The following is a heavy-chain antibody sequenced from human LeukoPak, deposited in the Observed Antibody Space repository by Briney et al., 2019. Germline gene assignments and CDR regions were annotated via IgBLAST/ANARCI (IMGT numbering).Heavy chain of an antibody. CDR1: GFTVSSSH. CDR3: AKDFVVVPGNVNYFDY. Sequence: GGSLRLSCAASGFTVSSSHMNWVRQAPGKGPEWVSTIYNGGSTSYGDSVKGRFAISRDSSKSTLYLDMNSLRAEDTAVYYCAKDFVVVPGNVNYFDYWGQGTLATVSS. CDR2: IYNGGST. J-gene: IGHJ4*02. D-gene: IGHD2-21*02. V-gene: IGHV3-53*01.